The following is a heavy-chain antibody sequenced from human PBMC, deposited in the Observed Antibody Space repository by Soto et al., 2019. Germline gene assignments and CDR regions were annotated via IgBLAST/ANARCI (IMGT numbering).Heavy chain of an antibody. J-gene: IGHJ4*02. CDR2: IYYSRNT. V-gene: IGHV4-39*01. Sequence: QLQLQESGPGLVKPSETLSLNCTVFGGSITSSSYYWGWIRQPPGKGLEWIGSIYYSRNTYYSPSLTSRVTISLDTSNHQFSLKLSSVTAADTAVYSCARLQGTEVDYWGQGTLVTVSS. CDR1: GGSITSSSYY. CDR3: ARLQGTEVDY.